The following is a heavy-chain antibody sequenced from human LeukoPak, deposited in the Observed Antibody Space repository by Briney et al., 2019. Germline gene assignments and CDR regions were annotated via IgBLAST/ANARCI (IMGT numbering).Heavy chain of an antibody. Sequence: GGSLRLSCATSGFTFSSYAMSWVRQAPGKGLEWVSSINDRGDDTYYADSVKGRFTSSRDNLNNALYLQMNSVRTEDTAVYYCAKVGSGGAINPQDFDYWGQGTLVTVSS. V-gene: IGHV3-23*01. CDR3: AKVGSGGAINPQDFDY. J-gene: IGHJ4*02. CDR1: GFTFSSYA. CDR2: INDRGDDT. D-gene: IGHD6-19*01.